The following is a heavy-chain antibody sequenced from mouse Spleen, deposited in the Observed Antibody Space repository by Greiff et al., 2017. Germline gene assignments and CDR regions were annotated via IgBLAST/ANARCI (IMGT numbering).Heavy chain of an antibody. CDR3: ARKEGPYGSSYWYFDV. J-gene: IGHJ1*01. CDR1: GYSFTDYN. V-gene: IGHV1-39*01. Sequence: EVKLQESGPELVKPGASVKISCKASGYSFTDYNMNWVKQSNGKSLEWIGVINPNYGTTSYNQKFKGKATLTVDQSSSTAYMQLNSLTSEDSAVYYCARKEGPYGSSYWYFDVWGAGTTVTVSS. CDR2: INPNYGTT. D-gene: IGHD1-1*01.